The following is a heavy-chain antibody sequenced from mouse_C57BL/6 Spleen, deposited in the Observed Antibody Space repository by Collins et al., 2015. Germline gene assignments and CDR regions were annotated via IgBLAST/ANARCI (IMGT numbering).Heavy chain of an antibody. CDR1: GYAFSSYW. J-gene: IGHJ2*01. Sequence: QVQLQQPGAELVKPGASVKLSCKASGYAFSSYWMHWVKQRPGQGLEWIGMIHPNSGSTNYNEKFKNKATLTVDKSSSTAYMQLSSLTSEDSAVYYCARSRYSNYDYFDYWGQGTTLTVPS. V-gene: IGHV1-64*01. CDR3: ARSRYSNYDYFDY. D-gene: IGHD2-5*01. CDR2: IHPNSGST.